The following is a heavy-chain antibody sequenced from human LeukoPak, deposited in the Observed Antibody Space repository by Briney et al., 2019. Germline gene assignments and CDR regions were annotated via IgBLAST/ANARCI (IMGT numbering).Heavy chain of an antibody. CDR1: GGSISSYY. J-gene: IGHJ4*02. Sequence: SPETFSLTCTVSGGSISSYYWSWIRQPPGKGLEWIGYIFYTGSTNYNPSLKSRVTTSGDTSKNQFSLKLSSVTAADTAVYYCATQNYYDSSGFDYWGQATLVTVSS. CDR3: ATQNYYDSSGFDY. D-gene: IGHD3-22*01. CDR2: IFYTGST. V-gene: IGHV4-59*08.